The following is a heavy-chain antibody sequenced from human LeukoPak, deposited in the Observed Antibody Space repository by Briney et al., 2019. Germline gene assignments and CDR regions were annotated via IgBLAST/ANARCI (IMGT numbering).Heavy chain of an antibody. D-gene: IGHD3-3*01. J-gene: IGHJ4*02. V-gene: IGHV3-30*02. CDR1: GFTFSSYG. CDR3: AKDPTSNYYDFWSGYYEDY. Sequence: PGGSLRLSCAASGFTFSSYGMHWVRQAPGKGLEWVAFIRYDGSNKYYADFGKGRFTSSRDNSKNTLYLQMNSLRAEDTAVYYCAKDPTSNYYDFWSGYYEDYWGQGTLVTASS. CDR2: IRYDGSNK.